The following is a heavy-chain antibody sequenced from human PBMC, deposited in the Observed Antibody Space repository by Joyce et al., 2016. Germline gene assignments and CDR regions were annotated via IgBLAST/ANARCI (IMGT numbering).Heavy chain of an antibody. V-gene: IGHV3-74*01. J-gene: IGHJ5*02. Sequence: EVQLVESGGGLVQPGGSLRLSCASSGFTFRSHCMHWVRRALGKGLVWVSYIETDGVRTNYADFVKGRFTISRDNAKNMLHLQMNNLRAEDTAVYFCIRDRPKSWFDPWGQGTLVTVSS. CDR1: GFTFRSHC. CDR2: IETDGVRT. CDR3: IRDRPKSWFDP.